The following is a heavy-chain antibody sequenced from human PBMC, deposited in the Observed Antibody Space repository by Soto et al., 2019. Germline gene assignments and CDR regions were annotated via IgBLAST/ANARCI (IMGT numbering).Heavy chain of an antibody. J-gene: IGHJ6*02. V-gene: IGHV3-21*01. Sequence: EVQLVESGGGLVKPGGSLRLSCAASGFTFSSYSMNWVRQAPGKGLEWVSSISSSSSYIYYADSVKGRFTISRDNAKNSLYLQMNSLRAEDTAVYYCASAVGDDGARYYYGMDVWGQGTTVTVSS. CDR1: GFTFSSYS. CDR3: ASAVGDDGARYYYGMDV. CDR2: ISSSSSYI. D-gene: IGHD2-21*01.